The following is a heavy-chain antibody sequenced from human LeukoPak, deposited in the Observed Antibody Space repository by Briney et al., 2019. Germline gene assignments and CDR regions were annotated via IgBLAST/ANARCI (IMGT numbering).Heavy chain of an antibody. CDR1: GGSISNYY. Sequence: SETLSLTCTVSGGSISNYYWSWIRQPPGKGLEWIGYIYNSGSTNYNPSLKSRVTMSVDTSKDQFSLKLDFVTAADMAVYYCARDVGGNYQYFDQWGQGTLVTVAS. CDR3: ARDVGGNYQYFDQ. J-gene: IGHJ4*02. CDR2: IYNSGST. V-gene: IGHV4-59*01. D-gene: IGHD4-11*01.